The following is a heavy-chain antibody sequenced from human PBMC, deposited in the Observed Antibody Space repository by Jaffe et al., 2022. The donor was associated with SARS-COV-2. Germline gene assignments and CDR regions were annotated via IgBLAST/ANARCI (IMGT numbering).Heavy chain of an antibody. CDR2: ISGSGGST. J-gene: IGHJ6*02. V-gene: IGHV3-23*01. CDR1: GFTFSSYA. Sequence: EVQLLESGGGLVQPGGSLRLSCAASGFTFSSYAMSWVRQAPGKGLEWVSAISGSGGSTYYADSVKGRFTISRDNSKNTLYLQMNSLRAEDTAVYYCAKGPKGDPLTPVSYYYGMDVWGQGTTVTVSS. CDR3: AKGPKGDPLTPVSYYYGMDV.